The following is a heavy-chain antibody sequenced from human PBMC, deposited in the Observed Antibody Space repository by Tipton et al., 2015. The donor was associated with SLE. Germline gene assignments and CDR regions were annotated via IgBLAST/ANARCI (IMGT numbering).Heavy chain of an antibody. CDR1: DYSINSGYF. CDR2: ISHSGST. D-gene: IGHD2-21*01. V-gene: IGHV4-38-2*02. Sequence: TLSLTCTVSDYSINSGYFWGWIRQPPGKGLEWIGSISHSGSTYYSPSLKSRVTISKDTPKKQFSLRLNSVTAADTAVYYCTRVVVIAFSHYHMDVWGKGTTVTVSS. CDR3: TRVVVIAFSHYHMDV. J-gene: IGHJ6*03.